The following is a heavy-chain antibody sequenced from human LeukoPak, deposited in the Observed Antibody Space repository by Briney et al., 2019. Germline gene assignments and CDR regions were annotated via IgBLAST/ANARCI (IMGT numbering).Heavy chain of an antibody. Sequence: GGSLRLSCAASGFTFSSYAMSWVRQAPGKGLEWVSAISGSGGSTYYADSVKGRFTISRDNSKNTLYLQMNSLRAEDTAVYYCAKGRYCSGGSCYHSENFDYWGQGTLVTVSS. D-gene: IGHD2-15*01. CDR1: GFTFSSYA. CDR3: AKGRYCSGGSCYHSENFDY. J-gene: IGHJ4*02. V-gene: IGHV3-23*01. CDR2: ISGSGGST.